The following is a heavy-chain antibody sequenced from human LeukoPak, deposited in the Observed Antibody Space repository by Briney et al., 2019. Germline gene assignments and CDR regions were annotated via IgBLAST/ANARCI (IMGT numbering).Heavy chain of an antibody. CDR2: IRSKAYGGTT. J-gene: IGHJ5*01. D-gene: IGHD5-24*01. Sequence: GGSLRLSCTTSGFTFGDYAMSWFRQAPGKGLEWEGFIRSKAYGGTTEYAASLKGRITISRDDSKTIAYLQMSSLKTEDTAVYYCSRGRRSPDSWGQGTLVTVSS. CDR1: GFTFGDYA. CDR3: SRGRRSPDS. V-gene: IGHV3-49*03.